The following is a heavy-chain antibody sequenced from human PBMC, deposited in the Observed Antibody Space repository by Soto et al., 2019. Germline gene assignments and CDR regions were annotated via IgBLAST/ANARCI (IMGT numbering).Heavy chain of an antibody. J-gene: IGHJ4*02. D-gene: IGHD3-22*01. CDR2: ISGSGGST. CDR3: AGPAAFGSSGYYFD. Sequence: GGSLRLSCAASGFTFSSYAMSWVRQAPGKGLEWVSAISGSGGSTYHADSVKGRFTISRDNSKNTLYLQMNSLRAEDTAVYYCAGPAAFGSSGYYFDWGQGTLVTVSS. V-gene: IGHV3-23*01. CDR1: GFTFSSYA.